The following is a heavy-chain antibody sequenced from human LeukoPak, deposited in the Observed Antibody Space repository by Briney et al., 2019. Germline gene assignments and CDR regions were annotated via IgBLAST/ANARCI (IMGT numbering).Heavy chain of an antibody. V-gene: IGHV3-48*01. CDR2: ISSSSSTI. Sequence: GGPLRLSCAGSGFSVSGNYMNWVRQAPGKGLEWVSYISSSSSTIYYADSVKGRFTISRDNAKNSLYLQMNSLRAEDTAVYYCARRSLGSGWRSFDYWGQGTLVTVSS. J-gene: IGHJ4*02. CDR1: GFSVSGNY. CDR3: ARRSLGSGWRSFDY. D-gene: IGHD6-19*01.